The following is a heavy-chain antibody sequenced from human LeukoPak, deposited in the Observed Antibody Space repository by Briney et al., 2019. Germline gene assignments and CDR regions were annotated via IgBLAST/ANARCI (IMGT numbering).Heavy chain of an antibody. D-gene: IGHD2-2*01. CDR2: TYPGDSDT. J-gene: IGHJ4*02. CDR3: ARQWGDCSSTSCYSAY. CDR1: GYSFASYW. V-gene: IGHV5-51*01. Sequence: GSLKISCKGSGYSFASYWIAWVRQMPGKGLEWMGITYPGDSDTRYSPSFQGQVTISADKSISTAYLQWSSLKASDTAIYYCARQWGDCSSTSCYSAYWGQGTLVTVSS.